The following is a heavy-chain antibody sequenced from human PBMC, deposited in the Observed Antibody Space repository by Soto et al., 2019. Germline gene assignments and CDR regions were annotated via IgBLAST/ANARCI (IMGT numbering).Heavy chain of an antibody. V-gene: IGHV1-18*01. D-gene: IGHD5-12*01. J-gene: IGHJ3*02. CDR2: ISAYNGNT. Sequence: QVQLVQSGAEVKKPGASVKVSCKASGSTFTSYGISWVRQAPGQGLEWMGWISAYNGNTNYAQKLQGRVTMTPDTSTSTAYMELRSLRSDDTAVYYCAREMVGPGYSGYDSWSPWEAFDIWGQGTMVTVSS. CDR1: GSTFTSYG. CDR3: AREMVGPGYSGYDSWSPWEAFDI.